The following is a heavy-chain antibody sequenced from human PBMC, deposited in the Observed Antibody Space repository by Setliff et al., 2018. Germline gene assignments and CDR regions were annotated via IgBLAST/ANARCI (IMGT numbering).Heavy chain of an antibody. CDR3: ARDGGPLHCVEWSRAYLDV. Sequence: PGGSLRLSCAASGVTFITYAWSWVRQAPGKGLEWVAPIGGHGVTTFYTDSVKGRFTISSDNAKNTLDLKMNRLIAEDTAVYSCARDGGPLHCVEWSRAYLDVWGQGTTVTVSS. D-gene: IGHD3-3*01. CDR1: GVTFITYA. V-gene: IGHV3-23*01. CDR2: IGGHGVTT. J-gene: IGHJ6*02.